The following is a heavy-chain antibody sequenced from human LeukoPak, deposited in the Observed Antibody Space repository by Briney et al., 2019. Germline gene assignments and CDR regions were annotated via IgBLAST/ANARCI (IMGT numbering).Heavy chain of an antibody. CDR2: INTNTGNP. D-gene: IGHD5-24*01. Sequence: ASVKVSCKASGYTFTSYGISWVRQAPGQGLEWMGWINTNTGNPTYAQGFTGRFVFSLDTSVSTAYLQISSLKAEDTAVYYCARDLRDGYNHPATDDYWGQGTLVTVSS. CDR1: GYTFTSYG. V-gene: IGHV7-4-1*02. CDR3: ARDLRDGYNHPATDDY. J-gene: IGHJ4*02.